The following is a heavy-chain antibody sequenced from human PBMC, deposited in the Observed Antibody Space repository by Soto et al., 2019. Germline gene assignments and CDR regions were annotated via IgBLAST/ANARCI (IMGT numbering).Heavy chain of an antibody. D-gene: IGHD2-2*01. CDR1: GFTFNSHA. CDR2: ISESGGNT. V-gene: IGHV3-23*01. CDR3: AKGGYCSSAGCYVGFFQH. J-gene: IGHJ1*01. Sequence: PGGSLRLSCAASGFTFNSHAMSWVRQAPGKGLEWVSGISESGGNTYYAGSVKGRFTISRDNSKNTLYLQVNSLRAEDTAVYYCAKGGYCSSAGCYVGFFQHWGQGTLVTVSS.